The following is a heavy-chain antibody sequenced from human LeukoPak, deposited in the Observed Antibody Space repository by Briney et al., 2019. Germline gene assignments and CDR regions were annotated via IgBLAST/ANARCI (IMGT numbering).Heavy chain of an antibody. CDR2: IKHDGSEQ. CDR1: GFIFTSNR. Sequence: PGGCLRLSCAASGFIFTSNRMNWVRQAPGKGLEWVANIKHDGSEQIYVDSVKGRFTISRDYAKDSVYLQMNSLRAEDTAVYYCTRGLGEHGGVSDRWGQGTLVIVS. D-gene: IGHD3-16*01. CDR3: TRGLGEHGGVSDR. V-gene: IGHV3-7*01. J-gene: IGHJ5*02.